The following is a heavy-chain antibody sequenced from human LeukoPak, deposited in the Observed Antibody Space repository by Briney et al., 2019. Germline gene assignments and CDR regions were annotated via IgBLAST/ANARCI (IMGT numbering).Heavy chain of an antibody. CDR1: GFTFSDYY. CDR2: ISSSGSTI. V-gene: IGHV3-11*01. CDR3: ARAMYSSSWPTWAFDI. J-gene: IGHJ3*02. Sequence: GGSLRLSCAASGFTFSDYYMSWIRQAPGKGLEWVSYISSSGSTIYYADSVKGRFTISRDNAKNSLYLQMNSLRAEDTAVYYCARAMYSSSWPTWAFDIWGQGTMVTVSS. D-gene: IGHD6-13*01.